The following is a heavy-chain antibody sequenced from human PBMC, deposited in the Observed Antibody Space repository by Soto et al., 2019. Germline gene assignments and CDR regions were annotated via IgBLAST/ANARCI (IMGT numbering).Heavy chain of an antibody. Sequence: PGGSLRLSCAASGFTFSSYAMHWVRQAPGKGLEWVAVISYDGSNKYYADSVKGRFTISRDNSKNTLYLQMNSLRAEDTAVYYCARDQGTMIVVPTVYWGQGTLVTVSS. J-gene: IGHJ4*02. CDR3: ARDQGTMIVVPTVY. D-gene: IGHD3-22*01. V-gene: IGHV3-30-3*01. CDR1: GFTFSSYA. CDR2: ISYDGSNK.